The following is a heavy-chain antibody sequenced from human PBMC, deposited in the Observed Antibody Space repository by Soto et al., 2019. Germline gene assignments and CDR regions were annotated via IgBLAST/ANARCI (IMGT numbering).Heavy chain of an antibody. D-gene: IGHD3-10*01. CDR1: GFTFSSYG. CDR2: IWYDGSNK. J-gene: IGHJ4*02. Sequence: GGSLRLSCAASGFTFSSYGMHWVRQAPGKGLEWVAVIWYDGSNKYYADSVKGRFTISRDNSKNTLYLQMNSLRAEDTAVYYCARDQYGDSCLDYWGQGTLVTVSS. CDR3: ARDQYGDSCLDY. V-gene: IGHV3-33*01.